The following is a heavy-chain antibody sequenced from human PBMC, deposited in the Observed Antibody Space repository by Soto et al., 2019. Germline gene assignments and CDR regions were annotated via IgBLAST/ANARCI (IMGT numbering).Heavy chain of an antibody. V-gene: IGHV1-69*06. Sequence: SVKVSCKASGGTFSSYAISWVRQAPGQGLEWMGGIIPIFGTANYAQKFQGRVTITADKSTSTAYMELSSLRSEDTAVYYCARERGKKMATLRHYYYGMDVWGQGTTVTVS. CDR1: GGTFSSYA. J-gene: IGHJ6*02. CDR2: IIPIFGTA. CDR3: ARERGKKMATLRHYYYGMDV. D-gene: IGHD5-12*01.